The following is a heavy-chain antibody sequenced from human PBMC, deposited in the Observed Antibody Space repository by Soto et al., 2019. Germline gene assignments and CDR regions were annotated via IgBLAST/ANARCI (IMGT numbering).Heavy chain of an antibody. J-gene: IGHJ4*02. D-gene: IGHD3-22*01. Sequence: PVGSLRLSCAASGFTVSTHYMTWVRQAPGKGLEWVSVLYSGGITYYTDSVKGRFTISRDNSKNTLYLQMSSLRAEDTAVYYCVGYNDSSGYPDYWGQGTLVTVSS. CDR2: LYSGGIT. CDR3: VGYNDSSGYPDY. V-gene: IGHV3-66*01. CDR1: GFTVSTHY.